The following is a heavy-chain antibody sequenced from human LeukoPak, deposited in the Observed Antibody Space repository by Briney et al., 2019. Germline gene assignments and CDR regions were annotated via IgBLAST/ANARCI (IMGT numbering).Heavy chain of an antibody. J-gene: IGHJ4*02. CDR3: ARRYCSSTSCTLDY. CDR2: ISSGTTTI. CDR1: GFTFSSYE. D-gene: IGHD2-2*01. V-gene: IGHV3-48*03. Sequence: PGWALGLSCTASGFTFSSYEMNWVRQAPGKGREWVSYISSGTTTIYYADSVKGRFTISRDNAKNSLYLQMNSLRAEDTAVYYCARRYCSSTSCTLDYWGQGTLVTVSS.